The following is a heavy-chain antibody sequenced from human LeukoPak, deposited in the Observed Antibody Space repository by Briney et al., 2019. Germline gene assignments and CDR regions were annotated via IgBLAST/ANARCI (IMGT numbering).Heavy chain of an antibody. CDR2: IIPIFGTA. D-gene: IGHD2-15*01. CDR1: GGTFSSYA. V-gene: IGHV1-69*01. CDR3: ARAILGYCSGGSCLGFDP. J-gene: IGHJ5*02. Sequence: SSVKVSCKASGGTFSSYAISWVRQAPGQGLEWMGGIIPIFGTANYAQKFQGRVTITADESTSTAYMELSSLRSEDTAVYYCARAILGYCSGGSCLGFDPWGQGTLVTVS.